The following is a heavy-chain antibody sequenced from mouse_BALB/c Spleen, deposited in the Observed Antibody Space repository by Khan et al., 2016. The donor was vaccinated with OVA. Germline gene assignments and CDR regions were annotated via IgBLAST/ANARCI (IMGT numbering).Heavy chain of an antibody. CDR2: INTYTGEA. V-gene: IGHV9-3-1*01. D-gene: IGHD2-1*01. Sequence: QIQLVQSGPKLKKPGETVKISCKASGYTLTNYGMNWVKQAPGKGLKWMGWINTYTGEATYADDFKGRFAFSLETSASTAYLQINNLKNEDTATYFCSRSNGNYWFAYWGQGTLVTVSA. CDR3: SRSNGNYWFAY. J-gene: IGHJ3*01. CDR1: GYTLTNYG.